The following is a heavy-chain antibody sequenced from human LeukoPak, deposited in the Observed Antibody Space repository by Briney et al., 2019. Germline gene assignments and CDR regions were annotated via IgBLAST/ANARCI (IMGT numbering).Heavy chain of an antibody. V-gene: IGHV1-18*01. CDR3: ARDGLGIVGATSYFDY. D-gene: IGHD1-26*01. CDR2: ISAYNGNT. CDR1: GYTFTSYG. Sequence: ASVKVSCKASGYTFTSYGISWVRQAPGQGLEWMGWISAYNGNTNYAQKLQGRVTMTTDTSTSTAYMELSSLRSEDTAVYYCARDGLGIVGATSYFDYWGQGTLVTVSS. J-gene: IGHJ4*02.